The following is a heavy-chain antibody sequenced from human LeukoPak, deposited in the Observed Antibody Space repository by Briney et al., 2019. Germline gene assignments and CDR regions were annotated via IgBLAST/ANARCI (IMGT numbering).Heavy chain of an antibody. D-gene: IGHD3-3*01. CDR3: AREGRLLEWLFWSWFDP. J-gene: IGHJ5*02. CDR2: INPDGSIK. Sequence: QSGGSLRLSCVASGFTFGHHFMSWVRQAPGGGLEWVANINPDGSIKSHADSVKGRFTISRDNSESTLYLQMDSLRAEDTAMYYCAREGRLLEWLFWSWFDPRGQGTLVSVSS. CDR1: GFTFGHHF. V-gene: IGHV3-7*01.